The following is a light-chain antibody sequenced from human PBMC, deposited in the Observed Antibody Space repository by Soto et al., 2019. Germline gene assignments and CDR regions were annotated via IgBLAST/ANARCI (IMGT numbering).Light chain of an antibody. V-gene: IGKV1-5*03. Sequence: DIPMTQSPSTLSASVGDRVTITCRASQSISSWLAWYQQKPGKAPKLLIYKASSLKSGVPSRFSGSGSGTKFTLTISSLQPDDFSNYYCQHSMAFGQGTKVEIK. CDR3: QHSMA. J-gene: IGKJ1*01. CDR2: KAS. CDR1: QSISSW.